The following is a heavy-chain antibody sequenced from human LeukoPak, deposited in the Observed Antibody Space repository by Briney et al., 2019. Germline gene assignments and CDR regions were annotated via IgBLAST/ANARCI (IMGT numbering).Heavy chain of an antibody. V-gene: IGHV1-2*02. CDR1: GYTFTGYY. Sequence: ASVKVSCKASGYTFTGYYMHWVRRAPGQGLEWMGWINPNSGGTNYAQKFQGRVTMTRDTSISTAYMELSRLRSDDTAVYYCARVGWVTTRYYYGMDVWGQGTTVTVSS. CDR2: INPNSGGT. J-gene: IGHJ6*02. CDR3: ARVGWVTTRYYYGMDV. D-gene: IGHD3-22*01.